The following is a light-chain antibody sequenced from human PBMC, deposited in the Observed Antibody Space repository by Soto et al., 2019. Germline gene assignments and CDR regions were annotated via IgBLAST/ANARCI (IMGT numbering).Light chain of an antibody. V-gene: IGKV1-5*01. CDR1: QSISSW. J-gene: IGKJ1*01. CDR3: KQYNSYSPAT. CDR2: DAS. Sequence: DIQMTQSPSTLSASVGDRVTITCRASQSISSWLAWYQQKPGKAPKLLIYDASSLESGVPSRFSGSGSGTEFPLTISSLQPDDFATYYCKQYNSYSPATFGQGTRWKSN.